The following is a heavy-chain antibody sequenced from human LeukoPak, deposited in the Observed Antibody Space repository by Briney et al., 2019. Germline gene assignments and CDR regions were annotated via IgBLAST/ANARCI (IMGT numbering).Heavy chain of an antibody. Sequence: SETLSLTCTVSGYSISSGYYGGWIRQPPGKGLEWIGIIYHSGSTYYNPSLKSRVTISVDTSKNQFSLKLSSVTAADTAVYYCARDSVVGAITGFGFWGQGTLVTVSS. CDR3: ARDSVVGAITGFGF. CDR1: GYSISSGYY. D-gene: IGHD1-26*01. CDR2: IYHSGST. J-gene: IGHJ4*02. V-gene: IGHV4-38-2*02.